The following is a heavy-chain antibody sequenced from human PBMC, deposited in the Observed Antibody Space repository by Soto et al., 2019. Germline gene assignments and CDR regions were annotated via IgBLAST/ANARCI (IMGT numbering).Heavy chain of an antibody. J-gene: IGHJ6*02. CDR1: GFTFDDYA. V-gene: IGHV3-9*01. CDR3: AKCSGSYMPSYYYYGMDV. D-gene: IGHD3-10*02. CDR2: ISWNSGSI. Sequence: PGGSLRLSCAASGFTFDDYAMHWVRQAPGKGLEWVSGISWNSGSIGYADSVKGRFTISRDNAKNSLYLQMNSLRAEDTALYYCAKCSGSYMPSYYYYGMDVWGQGTTVTVSS.